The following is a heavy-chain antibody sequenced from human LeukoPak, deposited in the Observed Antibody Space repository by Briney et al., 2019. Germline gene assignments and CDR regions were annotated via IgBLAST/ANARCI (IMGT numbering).Heavy chain of an antibody. J-gene: IGHJ5*02. Sequence: PGGSLRLSCAASGFTFDDYAMHWVRQAPGKGLEWVSAISWNSGTIGYADSVKGRFTISRDNAKNSLYLQMNSLRDDDMALYYCARGNSGSYSQDWFDPWGQGTLVTVSS. D-gene: IGHD1-26*01. CDR1: GFTFDDYA. V-gene: IGHV3-9*03. CDR3: ARGNSGSYSQDWFDP. CDR2: ISWNSGTI.